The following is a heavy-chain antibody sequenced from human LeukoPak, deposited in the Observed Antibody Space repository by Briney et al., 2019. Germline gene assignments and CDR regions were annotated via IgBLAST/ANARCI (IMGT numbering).Heavy chain of an antibody. Sequence: GGSLRLSCAASGFTFGSYWMHWVRQAPGKGLVWVSRINPDGSSTTYTDSVKGRFTGSRDNAKSTLWLQMNSLRAEDTAVYYCARNLGGGRSSWGQGTLVTVSS. D-gene: IGHD3-16*01. CDR1: GFTFGSYW. CDR3: ARNLGGGRSS. V-gene: IGHV3-74*01. CDR2: INPDGSST. J-gene: IGHJ5*02.